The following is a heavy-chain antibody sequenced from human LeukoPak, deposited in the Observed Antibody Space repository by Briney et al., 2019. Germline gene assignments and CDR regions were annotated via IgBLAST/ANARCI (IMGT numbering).Heavy chain of an antibody. D-gene: IGHD3-22*01. V-gene: IGHV1-18*01. CDR1: GYTFTSHG. CDR3: ARGEGDYYDSSGSYY. Sequence: ASVKVSCKASGYTFTSHGISWVRQAPGQGLEWMGWISAYNGNTNYAQKLQGRVTMTTDTSTSTAYMELRSLRSDDTAVYYCARGEGDYYDSSGSYYWGQGTLVTVSS. CDR2: ISAYNGNT. J-gene: IGHJ4*02.